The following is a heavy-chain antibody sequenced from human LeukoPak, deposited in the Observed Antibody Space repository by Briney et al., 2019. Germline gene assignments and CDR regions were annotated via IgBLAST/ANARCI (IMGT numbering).Heavy chain of an antibody. CDR1: AFTFSSYG. Sequence: GGSLRLSCAASAFTFSSYGMHWVHQAPGKGLEWVAFIRYDGSNKYYADSVKGRFTISRDNSRNTLYLQMNSLRAEDTAVYYCASASVTTMWAFDIWGQGTMVTVSS. V-gene: IGHV3-30*02. J-gene: IGHJ3*02. CDR2: IRYDGSNK. D-gene: IGHD4-17*01. CDR3: ASASVTTMWAFDI.